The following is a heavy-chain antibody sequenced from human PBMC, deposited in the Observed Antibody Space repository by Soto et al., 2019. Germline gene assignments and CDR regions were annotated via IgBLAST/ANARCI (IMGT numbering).Heavy chain of an antibody. V-gene: IGHV3-21*06. J-gene: IGHJ4*02. Sequence: GGSLRLSCAASGFTFSYYTVHWVRRAPGKGLEWVSSISGIRDDIRYADSVKGRFTISRDNAKTSLYLQMNSLTTEDTAVYYCAREGVHNYNEYYFDYWGQGTLVTVSS. CDR2: ISGIRDDI. CDR1: GFTFSYYT. CDR3: AREGVHNYNEYYFDY. D-gene: IGHD3-22*01.